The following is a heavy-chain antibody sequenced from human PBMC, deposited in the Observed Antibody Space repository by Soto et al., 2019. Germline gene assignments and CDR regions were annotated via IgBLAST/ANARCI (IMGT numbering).Heavy chain of an antibody. CDR3: ARPAYCGGDCYKWFDP. Sequence: ASVKVSCKASGYTFTSYAMHWVRQAPGQRLEWMGWINAGNGNTKYSQKFQGRVTITRDTSASTAYMELSSLRSEDTAVYYCARPAYCGGDCYKWFDPWGQGTLVTVSS. D-gene: IGHD2-21*02. CDR1: GYTFTSYA. J-gene: IGHJ5*02. V-gene: IGHV1-3*01. CDR2: INAGNGNT.